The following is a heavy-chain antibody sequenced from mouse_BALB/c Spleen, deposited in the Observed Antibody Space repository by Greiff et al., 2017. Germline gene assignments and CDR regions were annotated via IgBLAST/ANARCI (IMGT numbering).Heavy chain of an antibody. CDR2: ISSGSSTI. CDR1: GFTFSSFG. Sequence: EVKLVESGGGLVQPGGSRKLSCAASGFTFSSFGMHWVRQAPEKGLEWVAYISSGSSTIYYADTVKGRFTISRDNPKNTLFLQMTSLRSEDTAMYYCAREVYGNYDYWGQGTTLTVSS. V-gene: IGHV5-17*02. D-gene: IGHD2-1*01. CDR3: AREVYGNYDY. J-gene: IGHJ2*01.